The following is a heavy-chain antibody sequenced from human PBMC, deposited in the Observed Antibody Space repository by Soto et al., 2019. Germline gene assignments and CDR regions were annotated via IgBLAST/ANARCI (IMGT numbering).Heavy chain of an antibody. CDR2: IYHSGST. D-gene: IGHD2-21*01. V-gene: IGHV4-30-2*01. CDR1: GGSISSGCYS. J-gene: IGHJ4*02. CDR3: ARGPPHSH. Sequence: SETLSLTCAVSGGSISSGCYSWSWIRQPPGKGLEWIGYIYHSGSTYYNPSLKSRVTISVDRSKNQFSLKVSSVTAADTAVYYCARGPPHSHWGQGTLVTVSS.